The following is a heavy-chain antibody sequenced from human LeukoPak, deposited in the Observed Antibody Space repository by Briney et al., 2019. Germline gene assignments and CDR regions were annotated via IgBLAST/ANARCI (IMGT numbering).Heavy chain of an antibody. J-gene: IGHJ5*02. Sequence: SETLSLTCTVSGGSISSYYWSWLRQPQGKGLEWIGYIYYSGSTNYNPSLKIRVTISLDTSKNQFSLKLSSVTAADTAVYYCAREGCSGGSCYNWFDPWGQGTLVTVSS. CDR1: GGSISSYY. CDR3: AREGCSGGSCYNWFDP. D-gene: IGHD2-15*01. V-gene: IGHV4-59*01. CDR2: IYYSGST.